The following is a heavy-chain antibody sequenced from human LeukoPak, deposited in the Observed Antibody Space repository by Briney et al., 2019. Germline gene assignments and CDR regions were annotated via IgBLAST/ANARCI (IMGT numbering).Heavy chain of an antibody. D-gene: IGHD5-12*01. CDR3: ARSKSGYRFDY. V-gene: IGHV4-59*13. CDR2: LFYIGTT. CDR1: GDSIRGYY. J-gene: IGHJ4*02. Sequence: SETLSLTCSVSGDSIRGYYWGWIRQSPGTGLEWLGNLFYIGTTTYNPSLKSRVTISLDASKTQFSLNLTSVTAADAATYFCARSKSGYRFDYWSRGTLVVVSS.